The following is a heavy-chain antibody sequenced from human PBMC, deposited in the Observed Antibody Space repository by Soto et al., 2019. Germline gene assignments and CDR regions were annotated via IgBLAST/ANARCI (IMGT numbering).Heavy chain of an antibody. J-gene: IGHJ4*02. Sequence: SETLSLTCAVYGGSFSGYYWSWIRQPPGKGLEWIGEINHSGSTNYNPSLKSRVTISVDTSKNQFSLKLSSVTAADTAVYYCARVPDCSGGSCYIDYWGQGTLVTVSS. D-gene: IGHD2-15*01. V-gene: IGHV4-34*01. CDR3: ARVPDCSGGSCYIDY. CDR1: GGSFSGYY. CDR2: INHSGST.